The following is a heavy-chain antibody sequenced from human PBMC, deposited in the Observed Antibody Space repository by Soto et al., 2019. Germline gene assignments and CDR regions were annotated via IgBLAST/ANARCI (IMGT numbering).Heavy chain of an antibody. V-gene: IGHV1-18*01. CDR2: ISTYTGNT. D-gene: IGHD3-10*01. CDR1: GYTFTNYD. Sequence: QVHLVQYEAEVKKPGASVRVSCKASGYTFTNYDINWVRQAPGQGLEWMGWISTYTGNTNYAQKLQGRVTMTTDTSTSTAYMELRSLRSDDKAVYYCARGYYYGSGRPTPGGMDVWGQGTTVTVSS. J-gene: IGHJ6*02. CDR3: ARGYYYGSGRPTPGGMDV.